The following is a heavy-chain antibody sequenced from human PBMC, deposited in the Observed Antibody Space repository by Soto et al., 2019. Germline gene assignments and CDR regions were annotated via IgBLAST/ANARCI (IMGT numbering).Heavy chain of an antibody. V-gene: IGHV1-69*12. CDR2: IIPIFGTA. CDR1: GGTFSSYA. CDR3: AVGGGDLLHEGWFDP. J-gene: IGHJ5*02. D-gene: IGHD1-26*01. Sequence: QVQLVQSGAEVKKPGSSVKVSCKASGGTFSSYAISWVRQAPGQGLELMGGIIPIFGTAHYAQKFRGRVTITADESRSTAYMELSNLRSEDTAVYYCAVGGGDLLHEGWFDPWGQGALVTVSS.